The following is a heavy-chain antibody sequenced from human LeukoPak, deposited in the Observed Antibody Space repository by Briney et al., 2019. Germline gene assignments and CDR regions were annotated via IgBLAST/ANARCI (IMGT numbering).Heavy chain of an antibody. Sequence: SETLSPTCAVSGYSISSGYYWGWIRQPPGKGLEWIGSIYHSGSTYYNPSLKSRVTISVDTSKNQFSLMLSSVTAADTAVYYCAITQGFYDFWSGYYGYWGQGTLVTVSS. CDR1: GYSISSGYY. D-gene: IGHD3-3*01. V-gene: IGHV4-38-2*01. J-gene: IGHJ4*02. CDR2: IYHSGST. CDR3: AITQGFYDFWSGYYGY.